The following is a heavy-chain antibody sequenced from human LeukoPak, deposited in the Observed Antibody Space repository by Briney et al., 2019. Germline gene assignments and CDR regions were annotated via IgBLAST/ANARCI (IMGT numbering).Heavy chain of an antibody. CDR1: GFTFSRYS. CDR3: AGGESEYTSSGDFAY. J-gene: IGHJ4*02. CDR2: VSSSSSTT. V-gene: IGHV3-48*01. Sequence: PGGSLRLSCAASGFTFSRYSMNWVRQAPGKGLEWVSYVSSSSSTTYYGDSVRGRFTVSRDNANNLLYLQMNSLRAEDTAVYYCAGGESEYTSSGDFAYWGQGTLATVSS. D-gene: IGHD6-6*01.